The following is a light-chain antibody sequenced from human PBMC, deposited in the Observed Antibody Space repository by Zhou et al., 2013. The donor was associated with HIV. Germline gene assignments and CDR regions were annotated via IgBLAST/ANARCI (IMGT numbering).Light chain of an antibody. CDR1: QSVSSN. Sequence: EIVLTQSPGTLSLSPGERATLSCRASQSVSSNVAWYQQKPGQAPRLLIYGASTRATGIPARFSGSGSGTEFTLTISSLQSEDSAVYYCQQYSNWPPMYTFGQGTKLEIK. CDR2: GAS. V-gene: IGKV3-15*01. J-gene: IGKJ2*01. CDR3: QQYSNWPPMYT.